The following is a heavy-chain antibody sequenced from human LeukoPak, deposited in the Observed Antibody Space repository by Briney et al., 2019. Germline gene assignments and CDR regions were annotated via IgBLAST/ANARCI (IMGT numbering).Heavy chain of an antibody. D-gene: IGHD3-10*01. CDR1: GFTFRSYE. CDR3: ATFIIGPTIDY. CDR2: ISGSGSTI. V-gene: IGHV3-48*03. Sequence: PGGSLRLSRAASGFTFRSYEMNWVRQAPGKGMEWVSYISGSGSTIYYADSVKGRFTISRDNAKNSLYLQINSLRAGDTAVYYCATFIIGPTIDYRGQGTLVTVSA. J-gene: IGHJ4*02.